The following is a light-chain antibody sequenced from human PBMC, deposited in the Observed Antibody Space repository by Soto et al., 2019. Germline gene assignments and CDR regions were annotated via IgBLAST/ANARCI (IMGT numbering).Light chain of an antibody. V-gene: IGKV3-15*01. J-gene: IGKJ4*01. CDR1: RSVSSS. CDR2: GAS. CDR3: QQYDKWPPLT. Sequence: EIVMTQSPVTLSVSPGERATLSCRASRSVSSSLAWYQQKPGQAPRLLIYGASTRATGIPARFTGSGSGTEFTLTISSLQSEDFAIYYCQQYDKWPPLTFGGGTKVEIK.